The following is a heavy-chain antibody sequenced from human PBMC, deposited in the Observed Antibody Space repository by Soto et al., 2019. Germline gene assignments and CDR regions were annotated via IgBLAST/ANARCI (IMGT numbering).Heavy chain of an antibody. CDR3: ARAHGSGSYYNADYYYYGMDV. CDR2: ISSSSSYI. CDR1: GFTFSSYS. D-gene: IGHD3-10*01. V-gene: IGHV3-21*01. J-gene: IGHJ6*02. Sequence: EVQLVESGGGLVKPGGSLRLSCAASGFTFSSYSMNWVRQAPGKGLEWVSSISSSSSYIDYADSVKGRFTISRDNAKNSLYLQMKSLRAEDTAVYYCARAHGSGSYYNADYYYYGMDVWGQGTTVTVSS.